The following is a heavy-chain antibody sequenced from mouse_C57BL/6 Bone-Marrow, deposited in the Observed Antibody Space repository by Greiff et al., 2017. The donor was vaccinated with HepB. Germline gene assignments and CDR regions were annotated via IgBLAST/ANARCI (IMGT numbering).Heavy chain of an antibody. J-gene: IGHJ1*03. CDR3: ARRDDGYPDWYFDV. V-gene: IGHV1-42*01. D-gene: IGHD2-3*01. CDR1: GYSFTGYY. CDR2: INPSTGGT. Sequence: VQLKESGPELVKPGASVKISCKASGYSFTGYYMNWVKQSPEKSLEWIGEINPSTGGTTYNQKFKAKATLTVDKSSSTAYMQLKSLTSEDSAVYYCARRDDGYPDWYFDVWGTGTTVTVSS.